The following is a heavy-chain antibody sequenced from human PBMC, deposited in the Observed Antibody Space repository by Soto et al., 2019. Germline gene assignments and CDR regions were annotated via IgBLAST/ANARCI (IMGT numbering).Heavy chain of an antibody. V-gene: IGHV1-69*01. CDR3: ARGTDYYDSSGGYYFDY. Sequence: QVQLVQSGAEVKKPGSSVKVSCKTSGGTFSSYAISWVRQAPGQGLEWMGGIIPIFRTANYAQNFQGRVTITGDESPSTAYMELSSLRSEDTAVYYCARGTDYYDSSGGYYFDYWGQGTLVTVSS. J-gene: IGHJ4*02. D-gene: IGHD3-22*01. CDR1: GGTFSSYA. CDR2: IIPIFRTA.